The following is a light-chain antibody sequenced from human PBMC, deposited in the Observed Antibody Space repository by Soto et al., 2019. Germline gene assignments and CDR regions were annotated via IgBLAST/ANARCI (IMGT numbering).Light chain of an antibody. Sequence: EIVLTQSPATLSSSPXARATLSCRASQSVNKYLAWYQQKPGQAPSLLIYDASNRATGIPARFSGSGSGTDFTLTISSLEPEDVAVYYCQQRSNWWTFGQGTKVDIK. CDR3: QQRSNWWT. CDR1: QSVNKY. J-gene: IGKJ1*01. CDR2: DAS. V-gene: IGKV3-11*01.